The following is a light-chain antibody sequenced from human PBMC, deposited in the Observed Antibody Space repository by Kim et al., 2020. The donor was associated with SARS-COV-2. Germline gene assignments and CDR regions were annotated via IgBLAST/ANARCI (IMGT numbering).Light chain of an antibody. CDR2: AAS. J-gene: IGKJ4*01. CDR1: QSIRNS. Sequence: DIQMTQSPTSLSASVGDRVTITCRASQSIRNSLNWYQQKPGKAPKLLIFAASNLQSGVPSRFSGSGSGTDFTLTISSLQPEDFATYYCQQSSSFGGGTKVDIK. CDR3: QQSSS. V-gene: IGKV1-39*01.